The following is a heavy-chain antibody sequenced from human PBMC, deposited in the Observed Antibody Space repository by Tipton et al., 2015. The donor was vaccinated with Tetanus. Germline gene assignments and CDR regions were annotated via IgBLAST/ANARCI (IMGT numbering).Heavy chain of an antibody. V-gene: IGHV3-33*06. D-gene: IGHD2-15*01. J-gene: IGHJ4*02. Sequence: SLRLSCAASGFIFSCYGIHWVRQAPGKGLEWVAASCDDDSDKYYADSVKGRFTISRDNSKNTLYLQMSSLRAEDTAVYYCAKAAAGSGGCCCAGVVDNGGERTQVAVSS. CDR3: AKAAAGSGGCCCAGVVDN. CDR2: SCDDDSDK. CDR1: GFIFSCYG.